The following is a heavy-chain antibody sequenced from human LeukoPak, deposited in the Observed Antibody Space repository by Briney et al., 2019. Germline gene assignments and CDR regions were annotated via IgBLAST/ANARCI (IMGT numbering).Heavy chain of an antibody. CDR2: ISGSGGST. J-gene: IGHJ4*02. Sequence: PGGSLRLSCAASGFTFSSYGMSWVRQAPGKGLEWVSAISGSGGSTYYADSVKGRFTISRDNAKNSLYLQMNSLRAEDTAVYYCAITTGIYDSSGGWVYWGQGTLVTVSS. D-gene: IGHD3-22*01. V-gene: IGHV3-23*01. CDR3: AITTGIYDSSGGWVY. CDR1: GFTFSSYG.